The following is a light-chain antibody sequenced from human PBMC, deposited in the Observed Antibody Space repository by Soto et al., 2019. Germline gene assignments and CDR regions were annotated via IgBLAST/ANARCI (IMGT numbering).Light chain of an antibody. CDR2: DVS. V-gene: IGLV2-14*01. CDR3: SSYTTSNTQV. J-gene: IGLJ3*02. CDR1: SSDVGTYNY. Sequence: QSPLTQPASVSGTPGQSITISCTGTSSDVGTYNYVSWYQHRPGKAPKLMIYDVSYRPSGVSNRFSGSKSANTASLTISGLQAEDEADYYCSSYTTSNTQVFGGGTKLTV.